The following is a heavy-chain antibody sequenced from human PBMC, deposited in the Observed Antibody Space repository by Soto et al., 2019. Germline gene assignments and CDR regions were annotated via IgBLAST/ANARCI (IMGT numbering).Heavy chain of an antibody. CDR3: AREGLPERLTVV. V-gene: IGHV1-18*01. CDR1: GGTFSSYA. CDR2: ISAYSGNT. Sequence: GASVKVSCKASGGTFSSYAISWVRQAPGQGLEWMGWISAYSGNTNYAQKLQGRVTMTTDTSTSTAYMELRSLRSDDTAVYYCAREGLPERLTVVWGQGTLVTVSS. J-gene: IGHJ4*02. D-gene: IGHD3-3*01.